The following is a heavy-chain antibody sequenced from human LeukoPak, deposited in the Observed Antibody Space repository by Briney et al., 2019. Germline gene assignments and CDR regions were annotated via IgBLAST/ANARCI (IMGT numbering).Heavy chain of an antibody. J-gene: IGHJ3*02. CDR3: AKEPKQWLGAFEI. V-gene: IGHV3-33*06. CDR1: GFTFSNFA. D-gene: IGHD6-19*01. CDR2: IWYDGTKS. Sequence: PGRSLRLSCAASGFTFSNFAMHWVRQAPREGPEWVALIWYDGTKSFYADSVQGRFTISRDNSRNTLSLQMNSLRGDDTAVYYCAKEPKQWLGAFEIWGQGALVTVSS.